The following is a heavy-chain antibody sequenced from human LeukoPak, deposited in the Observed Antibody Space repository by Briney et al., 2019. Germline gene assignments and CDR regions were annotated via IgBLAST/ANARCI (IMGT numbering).Heavy chain of an antibody. J-gene: IGHJ4*02. CDR1: GFTFSSNA. D-gene: IGHD6-25*01. CDR2: ISGSGGST. CDR3: LLAARDY. V-gene: IGHV3-23*01. Sequence: GGSLRLSCAASGFTFSSNAMSWVRQAPGKGLEWVSAISGSGGSTYYADSVKGRFTVSRDISKNTVYLQMSSLRAEDTALYYCLLAARDYWGQGTLVTVSS.